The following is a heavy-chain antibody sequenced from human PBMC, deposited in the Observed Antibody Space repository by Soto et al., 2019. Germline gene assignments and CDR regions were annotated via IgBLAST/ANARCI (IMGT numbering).Heavy chain of an antibody. J-gene: IGHJ4*02. Sequence: GGSLRLSCAASGFTFSSYSMNWVRQAPGKGLEWVSSISSSSSYIYYADSVKGRFTISRDNAKNSLYLQMNSLRAEDTAVYYCARDRPYYYDSSGYYPSWGQGTLVTVSS. CDR2: ISSSSSYI. CDR1: GFTFSSYS. V-gene: IGHV3-21*01. CDR3: ARDRPYYYDSSGYYPS. D-gene: IGHD3-22*01.